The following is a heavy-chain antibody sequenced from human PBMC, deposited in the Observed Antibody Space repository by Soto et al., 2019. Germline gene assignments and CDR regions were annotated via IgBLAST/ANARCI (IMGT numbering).Heavy chain of an antibody. V-gene: IGHV1-69*08. J-gene: IGHJ3*01. CDR3: AREPPALKGDAYDV. CDR1: GGTFSSYT. CDR2: IIPLLRIA. Sequence: QVQLVQSGAEVKKPGSSVNVSCKASGGTFSSYTISWVRQAPGQGLEWVGRIIPLLRIANYAQKFQGRVTTTADRSSCTAYMDLSSLRSDDTAVYYCAREPPALKGDAYDVWGQGTIVIVSS.